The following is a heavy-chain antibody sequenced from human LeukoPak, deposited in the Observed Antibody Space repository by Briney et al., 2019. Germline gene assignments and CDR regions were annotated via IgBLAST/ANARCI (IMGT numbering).Heavy chain of an antibody. D-gene: IGHD6-19*01. J-gene: IGHJ4*02. CDR2: IYYSGST. CDR3: ARLRAVAGTYFDY. Sequence: SETLFLTCTVSGGSISSSSYYWGWIRQPPGKGLEWIGSIYYSGSTYYNPSLKSRVTISVDTSKNQFSLKLSSVTAADTAVYYCARLRAVAGTYFDYWGQGTLVTVSS. V-gene: IGHV4-39*01. CDR1: GGSISSSSYY.